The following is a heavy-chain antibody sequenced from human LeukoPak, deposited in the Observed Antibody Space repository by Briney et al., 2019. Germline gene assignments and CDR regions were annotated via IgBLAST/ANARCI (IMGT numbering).Heavy chain of an antibody. Sequence: SETLSLTCTVSGGSISSSSYYWGWIRQPPGKGLEWIGSIYYSGSTYYNPSLKSRVTISVDTSKNQFSLKLSSVTAADTAVYYCARGTRMVYAISHYFDYWGQGTLVTVSS. D-gene: IGHD2-8*01. J-gene: IGHJ4*02. V-gene: IGHV4-39*07. CDR3: ARGTRMVYAISHYFDY. CDR1: GGSISSSSYY. CDR2: IYYSGST.